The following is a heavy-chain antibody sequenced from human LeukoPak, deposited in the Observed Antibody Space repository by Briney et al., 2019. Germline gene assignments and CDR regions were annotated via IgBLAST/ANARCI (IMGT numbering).Heavy chain of an antibody. Sequence: PGGSLRLSCTTSGFTFGDYAMTWVRQAPGKGMKWVGFIRIKTLGETTLYAASVKGRFTISRDDSKGIAYLQMNSLKTEDSAVYYCTRDYQNEYWGQGTLVTVSS. CDR2: IRIKTLGETT. CDR3: TRDYQNEY. D-gene: IGHD3-16*02. J-gene: IGHJ1*01. V-gene: IGHV3-49*04. CDR1: GFTFGDYA.